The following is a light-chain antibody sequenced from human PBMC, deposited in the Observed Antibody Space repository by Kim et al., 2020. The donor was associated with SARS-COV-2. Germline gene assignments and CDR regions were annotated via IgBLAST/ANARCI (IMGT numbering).Light chain of an antibody. V-gene: IGLV7-46*01. Sequence: PGGTVALTPDSNTGAVTIGHFPYWFQQKPGQAPRTLIYDTDKRHSWTPARFSGSLLGGKAALTLSAAQAEDEADYYCLLSYSDSRVFGGGTQLTVL. CDR3: LLSYSDSRV. CDR2: DTD. J-gene: IGLJ2*01. CDR1: TGAVTIGHF.